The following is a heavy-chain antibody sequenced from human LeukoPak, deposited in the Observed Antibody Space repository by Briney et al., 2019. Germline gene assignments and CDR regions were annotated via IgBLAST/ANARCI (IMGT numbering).Heavy chain of an antibody. V-gene: IGHV1-46*01. D-gene: IGHD2-15*01. CDR3: AREGSRGAFDI. J-gene: IGHJ3*02. CDR2: INPSGGST. CDR1: GYTFTSYY. Sequence: ASVKVSCKASGYTFTSYYMHCVRQAPGQGLEWMGIINPSGGSTSYAQKFQGRVTMTRDMSTSTVYMELSSLRSEDTAVYYCAREGSRGAFDIWGQGTMVTVSS.